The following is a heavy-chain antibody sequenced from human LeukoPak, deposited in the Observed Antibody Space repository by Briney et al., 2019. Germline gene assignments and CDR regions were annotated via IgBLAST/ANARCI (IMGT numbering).Heavy chain of an antibody. V-gene: IGHV3-21*01. CDR2: ISSSGSYI. D-gene: IGHD6-13*01. J-gene: IGHJ4*02. Sequence: GGSLRLSCAASGFTFSNYEMNWVRQAPGKGLEWVSSISSSGSYIYYADSVKGRFTISRDNAKNSLYLQMNSLRAEDTAVYYCARGSYSSSWKTFDYWGQGTLVTVSS. CDR1: GFTFSNYE. CDR3: ARGSYSSSWKTFDY.